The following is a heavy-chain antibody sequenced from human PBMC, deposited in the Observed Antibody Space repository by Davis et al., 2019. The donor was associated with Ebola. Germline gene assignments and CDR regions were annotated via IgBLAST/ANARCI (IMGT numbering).Heavy chain of an antibody. D-gene: IGHD3-10*01. V-gene: IGHV3-21*01. CDR1: GFTFSSYS. Sequence: ESLKISCAASGFTFSSYSMNWVRQAPGKGLEWVSSISSSSSYIYYADSVKGRFTISRDNAKNSLYLQMNSLRAEDTAVYYCARVYARDVLLWFGELFDYWGQGTLVTVSS. CDR2: ISSSSSYI. CDR3: ARVYARDVLLWFGELFDY. J-gene: IGHJ4*02.